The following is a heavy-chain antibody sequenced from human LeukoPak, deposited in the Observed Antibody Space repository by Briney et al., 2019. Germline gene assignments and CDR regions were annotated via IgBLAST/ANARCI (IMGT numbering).Heavy chain of an antibody. D-gene: IGHD1-26*01. CDR1: GGSFSGYY. CDR3: ARVGGGSFLGAFDY. CDR2: INHSGST. Sequence: SETLSLTCAVYGGSFSGYYWSWIRQPPGKGLEWIGEINHSGSTNYNPSLKSRVTISVDTSKNQFSLKLSSVTAADTAVYYCARVGGGSFLGAFDYWGQGTLVTVSS. J-gene: IGHJ4*02. V-gene: IGHV4-34*01.